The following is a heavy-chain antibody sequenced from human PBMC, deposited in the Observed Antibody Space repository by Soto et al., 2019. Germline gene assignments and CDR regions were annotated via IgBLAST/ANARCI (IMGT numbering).Heavy chain of an antibody. V-gene: IGHV3-30-3*01. D-gene: IGHD6-13*01. CDR2: ILYDGSNK. CDR3: ARGIAATGHDY. J-gene: IGHJ4*02. CDR1: GFTFSNYA. Sequence: QVQLVESGGGVVQPGRSLRLSCAASGFTFSNYAMHWVRQAPGKGLEWVAVILYDGSNKYYADSVKGRFTISRDNSKNTLYLQMNSLSAEDTAVFYCARGIAATGHDYWGQGTLVTVSS.